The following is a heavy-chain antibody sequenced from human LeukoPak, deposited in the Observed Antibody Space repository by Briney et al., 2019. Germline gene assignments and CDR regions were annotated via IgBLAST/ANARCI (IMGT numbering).Heavy chain of an antibody. CDR1: GYTFTSYA. J-gene: IGHJ5*02. V-gene: IGHV1-3*01. D-gene: IGHD3-10*01. CDR3: ARGPLWFGELDWFDP. Sequence: ASVKVSCKASGYTFTSYAMHWVRQAPGQRLEWMGWINAGNGNTKYSQKFQGRVTITRDTSASTAYMELSSLRSEDTAVYYCARGPLWFGELDWFDPWGQGTLVTVSS. CDR2: INAGNGNT.